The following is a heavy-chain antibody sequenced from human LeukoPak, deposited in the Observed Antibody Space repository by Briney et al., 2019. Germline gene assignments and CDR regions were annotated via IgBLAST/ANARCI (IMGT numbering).Heavy chain of an antibody. J-gene: IGHJ3*02. Sequence: PSETLSLTCTVSGGSISSYYWSWIRQPPGKGLEWIGYIYYSGSTNYNPSLKSRATISVDTSKNQFSLKLSSVTAADTAVYYCARYSSSPRMAFDIWGQGTMVTVSS. CDR3: ARYSSSPRMAFDI. CDR1: GGSISSYY. CDR2: IYYSGST. D-gene: IGHD6-6*01. V-gene: IGHV4-59*01.